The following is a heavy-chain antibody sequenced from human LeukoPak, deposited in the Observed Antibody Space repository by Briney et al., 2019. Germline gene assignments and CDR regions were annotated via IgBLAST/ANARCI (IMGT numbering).Heavy chain of an antibody. CDR2: IKSKTDGGTT. Sequence: GGSLRLCCAASGFTFSNAWMSWVRQAPGKGLEWVGRIKSKTDGGTTDYAAPVKGRFTISRDDSKNTLYLQMNSLKTEDTAVYYCTSSTMVRGVTIYWYFDLWGRGTLVTVSS. CDR3: TSSTMVRGVTIYWYFDL. J-gene: IGHJ2*01. CDR1: GFTFSNAW. D-gene: IGHD3-10*01. V-gene: IGHV3-15*01.